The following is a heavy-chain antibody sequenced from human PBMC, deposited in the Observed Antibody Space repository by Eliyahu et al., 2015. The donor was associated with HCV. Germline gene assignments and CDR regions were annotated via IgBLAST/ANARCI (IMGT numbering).Heavy chain of an antibody. CDR1: GFXISSGSY. CDR3: VRRNWNYANYWFDP. CDR2: IFHSGGT. Sequence: QVQLQESGPGLVKPSETLSLTCTVSGFXISSGSYWGWLRQTPGKGLEWIGTIFHSGGTSYNPSLKSRVTMSVDTSKNQFSLKLSSVTAADTAVYYCVRRNWNYANYWFDPWGQGTLVTVSS. J-gene: IGHJ5*02. D-gene: IGHD1-7*01. V-gene: IGHV4-38-2*02.